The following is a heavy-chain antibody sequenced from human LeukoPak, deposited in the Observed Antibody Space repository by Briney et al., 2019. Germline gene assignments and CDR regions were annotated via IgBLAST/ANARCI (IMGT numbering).Heavy chain of an antibody. J-gene: IGHJ4*02. CDR2: ISYDGSNK. Sequence: PGGSLRLPCAASGFTFSSYAMHWVRQDPGKGLEWVAVISYDGSNKYYADSVKGRFTISRDNSKNTLYLQMNSLRAEDTAVYYCAREGVEIVVVTTYYFDYWGQGTLVTVSS. V-gene: IGHV3-30-3*01. CDR1: GFTFSSYA. D-gene: IGHD3-22*01. CDR3: AREGVEIVVVTTYYFDY.